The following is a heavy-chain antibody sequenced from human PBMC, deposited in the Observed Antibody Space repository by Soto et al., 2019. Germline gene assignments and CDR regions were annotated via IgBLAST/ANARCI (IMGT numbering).Heavy chain of an antibody. CDR1: GFTFSNYA. D-gene: IGHD2-2*02. J-gene: IGHJ5*02. CDR3: AKASYCSSTNCYISSWFDP. V-gene: IGHV3-23*01. CDR2: IRGSGAST. Sequence: PGGSLRLSCAASGFTFSNYAMSWVRQAPGKGLEWVSAIRGSGASTYYADSVKGRFTISRDNSENTLYLQMNSLRAEDTAVYYCAKASYCSSTNCYISSWFDPWGQGTLVTVSS.